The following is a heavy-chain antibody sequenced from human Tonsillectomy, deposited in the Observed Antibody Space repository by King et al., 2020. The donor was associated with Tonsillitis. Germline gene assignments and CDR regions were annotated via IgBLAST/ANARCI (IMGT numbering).Heavy chain of an antibody. CDR1: GFIFSNYW. Sequence: VQLVESGGGLVQPGGSLRLSCAASGFIFSNYWMSWVRQAPGKGLEWVANIKLDGSESHYVDSVKGRFTISRDNTKNSLYLQMNSLRTEDAAVYYCGRVGDNSDYRPGHYWGQGTLVTVSS. D-gene: IGHD4-11*01. CDR2: IKLDGSES. J-gene: IGHJ4*02. CDR3: GRVGDNSDYRPGHY. V-gene: IGHV3-7*03.